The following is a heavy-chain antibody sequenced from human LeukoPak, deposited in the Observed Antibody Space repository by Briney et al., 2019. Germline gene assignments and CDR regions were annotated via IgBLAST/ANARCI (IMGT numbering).Heavy chain of an antibody. CDR2: ISAYNGNT. CDR3: ARDDWKSSSWYINAFDI. Sequence: VASVKVSCKASGYTFTSYGISWVRQAPGQGLEWMGWISAYNGNTNYAQKLKGRVTMTTDTSTSTAYMELRSLRPDDTAVYYCARDDWKSSSWYINAFDIWGQGTMVTVSS. V-gene: IGHV1-18*01. CDR1: GYTFTSYG. D-gene: IGHD6-13*01. J-gene: IGHJ3*02.